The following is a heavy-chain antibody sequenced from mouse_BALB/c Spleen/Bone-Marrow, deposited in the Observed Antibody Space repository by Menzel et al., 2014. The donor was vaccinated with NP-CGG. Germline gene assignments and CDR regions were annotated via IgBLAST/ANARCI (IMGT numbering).Heavy chain of an antibody. V-gene: IGHV1-69*02. CDR1: GYTFTSYW. D-gene: IGHD2-1*01. J-gene: IGHJ2*01. Sequence: QVQLKDSGAELVKPGAPVKLSCKASGYTFTSYWMNWVKQRPGRGLEWIGRIDPSDSETHYNQKFKDKATLTVDKSSSTAYIQLSSLTSEDSAVYYCARDGNYYFDYWGQGTTLTVSS. CDR3: ARDGNYYFDY. CDR2: IDPSDSET.